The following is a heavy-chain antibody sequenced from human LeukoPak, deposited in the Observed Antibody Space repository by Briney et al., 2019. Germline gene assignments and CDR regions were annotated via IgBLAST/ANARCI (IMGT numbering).Heavy chain of an antibody. D-gene: IGHD3-10*01. Sequence: PGGSLRLSCAASGFTFSSYGMHWVRQAPGKGLEWVAFIRHDGSNKYYADSVKGRFTISRDNSKNTLYLQMNSLRAEDTAVYYCAKDGGAYYYGSGGYYYYYYMDVWGKGTTVTVSS. V-gene: IGHV3-30*02. CDR1: GFTFSSYG. CDR3: AKDGGAYYYGSGGYYYYYYMDV. J-gene: IGHJ6*03. CDR2: IRHDGSNK.